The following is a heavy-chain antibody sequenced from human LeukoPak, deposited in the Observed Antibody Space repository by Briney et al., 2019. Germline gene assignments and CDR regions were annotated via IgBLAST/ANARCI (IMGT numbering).Heavy chain of an antibody. Sequence: PGGSLRLSCAASGFTFSSYAMSWVRQARGRGREGVSAISGSGGSTYYADSVKGRFTISRDNSKNTLYLQMNSLRAEDTAVYYCAKDGYSSSWPIPFDYWGQGTLVTVSS. CDR2: ISGSGGST. CDR3: AKDGYSSSWPIPFDY. CDR1: GFTFSSYA. J-gene: IGHJ4*02. D-gene: IGHD6-13*01. V-gene: IGHV3-23*01.